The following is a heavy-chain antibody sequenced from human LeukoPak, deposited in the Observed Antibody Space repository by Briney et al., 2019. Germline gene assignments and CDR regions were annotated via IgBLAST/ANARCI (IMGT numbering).Heavy chain of an antibody. D-gene: IGHD3-16*02. V-gene: IGHV1-18*01. J-gene: IGHJ4*02. CDR3: ARLYSAFDYVWGSYRIPFDY. CDR2: ISAYNGDT. Sequence: ASVKVSCKASGYTFTSYGFSWVRQAPGQGLEWMGWISAYNGDTKYALNLQGRVTMTTDTSTSTAYMELRGLRSEDTAVYYCARLYSAFDYVWGSYRIPFDYWGQGTLVTVSS. CDR1: GYTFTSYG.